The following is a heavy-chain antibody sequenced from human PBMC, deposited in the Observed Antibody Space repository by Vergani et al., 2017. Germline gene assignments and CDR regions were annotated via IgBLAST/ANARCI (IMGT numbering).Heavy chain of an antibody. CDR1: GGTFSSYA. Sequence: QVQLVQSGAEVKKPGSSVKVSCKASGGTFSSYAISWVRQAPGQGLEWMGRIIPIFGTANYAQKFQGRGTITADESTSTAYMELSSLRSEDTAVDYCAGGTSQGTYYYDSSGYFYWGQGTLVTVCS. CDR3: AGGTSQGTYYYDSSGYFY. V-gene: IGHV1-69*13. J-gene: IGHJ4*02. D-gene: IGHD3-22*01. CDR2: IIPIFGTA.